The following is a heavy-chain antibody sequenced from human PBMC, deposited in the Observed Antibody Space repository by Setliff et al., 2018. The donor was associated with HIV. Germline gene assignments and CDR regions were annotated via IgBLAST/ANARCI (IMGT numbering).Heavy chain of an antibody. D-gene: IGHD1-1*01. CDR1: GFTLDTYG. J-gene: IGHJ4*02. V-gene: IGHV3-30*02. CDR3: ASARIPTGGTSTSCDY. Sequence: GGSLRLSCAASGFTLDTYGVHWVRQAPGKGLDWLAFIRPDGIYKYYADSVQGRFTISRDNSKNTLYLQVNSLRPEDTAVYYCASARIPTGGTSTSCDYWGQGTLVTVSS. CDR2: IRPDGIYK.